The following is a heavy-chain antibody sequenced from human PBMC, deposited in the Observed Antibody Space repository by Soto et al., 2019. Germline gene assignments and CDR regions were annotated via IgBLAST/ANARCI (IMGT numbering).Heavy chain of an antibody. D-gene: IGHD4-17*01. CDR1: GFSFSSLA. V-gene: IGHV3-23*01. Sequence: GGSLKLSCAASGFSFSSLAMSWVRQAPGKGLEWVSSISGRGVDTLYADSVKGRFTISRDNSRNTLYLQVNSLRAEDTAVCYCAKDQTDVTIFDYWGQGTLVTVSS. CDR2: ISGRGVDT. J-gene: IGHJ4*02. CDR3: AKDQTDVTIFDY.